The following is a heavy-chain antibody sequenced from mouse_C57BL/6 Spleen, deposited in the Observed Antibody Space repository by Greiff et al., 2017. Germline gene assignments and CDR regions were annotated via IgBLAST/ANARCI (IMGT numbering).Heavy chain of an antibody. Sequence: QVQLQQPGAELVKPGASVKLSCKASGYTFTSYWMHWVKQRPGQGLEWIGMIHPNSGSTNYNEKFKSKATLTVDKSSSTAYMQLSSLTSEDSAVYYCARSHYCGSSYDWYFDVWGTGTTVTVSS. J-gene: IGHJ1*03. CDR1: GYTFTSYW. CDR2: IHPNSGST. D-gene: IGHD1-1*01. V-gene: IGHV1-64*01. CDR3: ARSHYCGSSYDWYFDV.